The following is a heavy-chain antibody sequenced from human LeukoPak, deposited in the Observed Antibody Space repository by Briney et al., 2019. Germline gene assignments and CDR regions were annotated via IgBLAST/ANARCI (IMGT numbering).Heavy chain of an antibody. D-gene: IGHD1-26*01. J-gene: IGHJ6*03. CDR1: GGSISSSSYY. CDR2: IYYSGST. CDR3: ARSGSYYPYYYMDV. V-gene: IGHV4-39*07. Sequence: SETLSLTCTVSGGSISSSSYYWGWIRQPPGKGLEWIGSIYYSGSTYYNPSLKSRVTISVDTSKNQFSLKLSSVTAADTAVYYCARSGSYYPYYYMDVWGKGTTVTISS.